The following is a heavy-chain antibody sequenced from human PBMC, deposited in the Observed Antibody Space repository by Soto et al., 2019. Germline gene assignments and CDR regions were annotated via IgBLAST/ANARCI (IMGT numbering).Heavy chain of an antibody. Sequence: QVQLVESGGGVVQPGRSLRLSCAASGFTFSDYGMHWVRQAPGKGLEWVAVIWYDGSEKYYADSVKGRFTISRDNSKNTLYLQMNSLRAEDTAGYYCARQSLGNIRLRGFDYWGQGALVTVSS. CDR3: ARQSLGNIRLRGFDY. D-gene: IGHD1-1*01. J-gene: IGHJ4*02. V-gene: IGHV3-33*01. CDR1: GFTFSDYG. CDR2: IWYDGSEK.